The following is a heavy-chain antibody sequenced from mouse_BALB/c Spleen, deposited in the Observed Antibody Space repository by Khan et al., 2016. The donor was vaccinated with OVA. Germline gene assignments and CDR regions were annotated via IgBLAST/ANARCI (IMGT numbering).Heavy chain of an antibody. CDR3: SRSGYGFGAY. V-gene: IGHV1-54*03. Sequence: QVQLQQSGAELVRPGTSVKVSCKASGYAFTDYLIEWLKQRPGQGLEWIGVINPGSGDITYNEKFKDKATLTADKSSSTAYMQFTSLTSDDSAVYFCSRSGYGFGAYWGPGTLVTVSA. CDR2: INPGSGDI. D-gene: IGHD3-2*02. J-gene: IGHJ3*01. CDR1: GYAFTDYL.